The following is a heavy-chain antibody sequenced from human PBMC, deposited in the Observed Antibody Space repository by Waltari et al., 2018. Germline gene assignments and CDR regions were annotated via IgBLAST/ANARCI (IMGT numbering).Heavy chain of an antibody. CDR3: ARETNESGSYRAFDI. CDR1: GGTFSSYA. Sequence: QVQLVQSGAEVKKPGSSVKVSCKASGGTFSSYAIRWVRQAPGQGLEWMGAIIPIFGTANYAQKFQRRVTITADKSTSTAYMELSSLRSEDTAVYYCARETNESGSYRAFDIWGQGTMVTVSS. V-gene: IGHV1-69*14. CDR2: IIPIFGTA. D-gene: IGHD1-26*01. J-gene: IGHJ3*02.